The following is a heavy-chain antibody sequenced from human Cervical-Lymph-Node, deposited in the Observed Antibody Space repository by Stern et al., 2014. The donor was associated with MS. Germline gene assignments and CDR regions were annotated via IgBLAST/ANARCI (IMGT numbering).Heavy chain of an antibody. Sequence: QVQLVESGPGLVKPSETLSLTCAVSGGSISSRYWGWIRQPPGKGLEWIGLISHSGDTKYNPSLTSRVTISLATSTNQFSLKVTSGTAADTAVYYCAKLSTAVDFWGQGTLVTVSS. J-gene: IGHJ4*02. V-gene: IGHV4-59*08. CDR3: AKLSTAVDF. CDR1: GGSISSRY. CDR2: ISHSGDT.